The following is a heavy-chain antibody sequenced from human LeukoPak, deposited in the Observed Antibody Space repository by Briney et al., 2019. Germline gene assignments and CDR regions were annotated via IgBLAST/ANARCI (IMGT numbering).Heavy chain of an antibody. CDR2: IYYSGST. CDR1: GGSISSYY. D-gene: IGHD6-13*01. CDR3: ARGYSRARMGYYMDV. J-gene: IGHJ6*03. Sequence: SETLSLTCTVSGGSISSYYWSWIRQPPGKGLEWIGYIYYSGSTNYNPSLKSRVTISVDTSKNQFSLKLSSVTAADTAVYYCARGYSRARMGYYMDVWGKGTTVTVSS. V-gene: IGHV4-59*08.